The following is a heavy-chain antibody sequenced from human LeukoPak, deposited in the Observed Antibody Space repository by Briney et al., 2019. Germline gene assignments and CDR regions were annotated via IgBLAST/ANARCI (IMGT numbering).Heavy chain of an antibody. V-gene: IGHV5-51*01. Sequence: GESLKISCKASGHSFTPYWIGWVRQMPGKGLEWVGIIYPRDSDTRYSPSFEGQVTISADKSISTAYLHWSSLKASDTAMYYCARRSGTYDPPDYWGQGTLVTVSS. D-gene: IGHD3-3*01. CDR2: IYPRDSDT. CDR1: GHSFTPYW. J-gene: IGHJ4*02. CDR3: ARRSGTYDPPDY.